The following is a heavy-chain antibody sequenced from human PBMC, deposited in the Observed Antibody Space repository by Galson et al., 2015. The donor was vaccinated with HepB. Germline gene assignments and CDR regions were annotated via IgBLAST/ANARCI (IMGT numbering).Heavy chain of an antibody. CDR3: AKDRSRDCYGSGSYYSLYSYGMDV. V-gene: IGHV3-23*01. J-gene: IGHJ6*02. Sequence: SLRLSCAASGFTVSNYAMSWVRQAPGKGLEWVAGISGSGSSTYYADSVKGRFTISRDNSKRTLYLQMNSLRGEDTAVYYCAKDRSRDCYGSGSYYSLYSYGMDVWGQGTTVTVSS. D-gene: IGHD3-10*01. CDR1: GFTVSNYA. CDR2: ISGSGSST.